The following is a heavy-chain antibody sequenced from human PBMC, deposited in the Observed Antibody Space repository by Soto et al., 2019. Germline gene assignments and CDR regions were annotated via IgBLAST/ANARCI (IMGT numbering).Heavy chain of an antibody. CDR1: GFTFSSYA. V-gene: IGHV3-30-3*01. J-gene: IGHJ6*02. CDR3: ARDSRYSSGWWPYYYYYGMDV. D-gene: IGHD6-19*01. CDR2: ISYDGSNK. Sequence: GGSLRLSCAASGFTFSSYAMHWVRQAPGKGLEWVAVISYDGSNKYYADSVKGRFTISRDNSKNTLYLQMNSLRAEDTAVYYCARDSRYSSGWWPYYYYYGMDVWGQGTTVTVSS.